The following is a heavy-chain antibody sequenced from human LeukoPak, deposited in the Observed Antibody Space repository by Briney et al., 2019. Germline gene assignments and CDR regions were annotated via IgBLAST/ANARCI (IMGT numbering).Heavy chain of an antibody. CDR3: ARTSSAWD. V-gene: IGHV4-39*01. CDR2: INYSGST. J-gene: IGHJ4*02. CDR1: GGSISSNSFY. Sequence: SETLSLTCSVSGGSISSNSFYWGWIRQPPGKGLEWIGSINYSGSTYYNPSLKSRATVLVDTSKNQFSLKLSSVAAADTAVYFCARTSSAWDWGQGILVTASS. D-gene: IGHD6-19*01.